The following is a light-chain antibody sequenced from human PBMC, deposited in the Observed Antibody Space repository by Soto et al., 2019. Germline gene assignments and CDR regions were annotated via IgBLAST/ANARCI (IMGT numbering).Light chain of an antibody. J-gene: IGLJ2*01. V-gene: IGLV2-23*02. CDR1: SSDVGSYNL. Sequence: ALTQPASVSGSPGQSITISCTGTSSDVGSYNLVSWYLQHPGKAPKLMIYEVSERPSGVSNRFSGSKSGNTASLTISGLQAEDEADYYCCSYAGSSTLVFGGGTKVTVL. CDR3: CSYAGSSTLV. CDR2: EVS.